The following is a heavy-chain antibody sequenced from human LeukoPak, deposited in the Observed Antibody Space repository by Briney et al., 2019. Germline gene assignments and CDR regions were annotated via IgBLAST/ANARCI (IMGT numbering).Heavy chain of an antibody. CDR1: GFTFSSYA. D-gene: IGHD5-24*01. CDR2: ISGSGGST. CDR3: AKRGDGYFYYFDY. J-gene: IGHJ4*02. Sequence: VGSLRLSCAASGFTFSSYATTWVRQAPGKGLEWVSTISGSGGSTYYADSVKGRFTISRDNSKNTLYLQMNSLRAEDTAVYYCAKRGDGYFYYFDYWGQGTLVTVSS. V-gene: IGHV3-23*01.